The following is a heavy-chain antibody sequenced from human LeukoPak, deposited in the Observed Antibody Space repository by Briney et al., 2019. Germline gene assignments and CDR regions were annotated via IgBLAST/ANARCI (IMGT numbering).Heavy chain of an antibody. CDR1: GGSISSSSYY. CDR3: ARHDLLAAAGTVIGMDV. Sequence: SETLSLTCTVSGGSISSSSYYWGWIRQPPGKGLEWIGTFYYSGNTYYNPSLKSRVTISVDTSRNQFSLRLSSVTAADMAVYYCARHDLLAAAGTVIGMDVWGQGTTVTVSS. CDR2: FYYSGNT. D-gene: IGHD6-13*01. J-gene: IGHJ6*02. V-gene: IGHV4-39*01.